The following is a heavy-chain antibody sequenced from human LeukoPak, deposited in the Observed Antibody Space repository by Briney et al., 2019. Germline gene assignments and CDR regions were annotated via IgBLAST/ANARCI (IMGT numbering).Heavy chain of an antibody. J-gene: IGHJ3*02. CDR1: GGSFSGYY. CDR2: INHSGST. D-gene: IGHD4-23*01. V-gene: IGHV4-34*01. CDR3: ARGPRTVGAFDI. Sequence: PSETLSLTXAVYGGSFSGYYWSWIRQPPGKGLEWIGEINHSGSTNYNPSLKSRVTISVDTSKNQFSLKLSSVTAADTAVYYCARGPRTVGAFDIWGQGTMVTVSS.